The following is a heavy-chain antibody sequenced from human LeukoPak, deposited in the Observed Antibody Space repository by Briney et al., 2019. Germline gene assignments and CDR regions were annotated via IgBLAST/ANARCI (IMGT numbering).Heavy chain of an antibody. J-gene: IGHJ4*02. CDR2: IHYSGGT. V-gene: IGHV4-59*01. D-gene: IGHD2-2*01. Sequence: SETLSLTCTVSGASISRYYWSWIRQPPGKGLEWIGYIHYSGGTNYNASLKGRVAMSLDTSKNQFSLRLRSVTAADTALYFCAGGGYCSSSSCFAPLFDWWGQGTLVTVSS. CDR1: GASISRYY. CDR3: AGGGYCSSSSCFAPLFDW.